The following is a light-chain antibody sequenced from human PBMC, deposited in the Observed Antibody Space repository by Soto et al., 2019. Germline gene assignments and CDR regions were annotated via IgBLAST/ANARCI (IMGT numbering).Light chain of an antibody. V-gene: IGLV2-23*01. J-gene: IGLJ3*02. Sequence: QSALTQPASVSGSPGQSITISCTGSSSDVESSNFVSWYQQHPGKAPKLMIYEDNKRPSGVSNRFSGSKSGNTASLTISGLQAEDEADYYCCSYAGSSIWVFGGGTKLTVL. CDR1: SSDVESSNF. CDR2: EDN. CDR3: CSYAGSSIWV.